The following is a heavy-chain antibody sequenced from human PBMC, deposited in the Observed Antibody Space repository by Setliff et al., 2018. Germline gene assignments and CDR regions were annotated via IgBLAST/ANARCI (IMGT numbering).Heavy chain of an antibody. V-gene: IGHV4-59*12. CDR2: ITYSGSA. J-gene: IGHJ5*02. D-gene: IGHD3-22*01. Sequence: PSETLSLTCNVSGVSITTFYWTWIRQPPGKGLEWIGFITYSGSANYHPSLKSRVTISLDTSKNQFSLRLSSVTAADTAVYYCARVDDVGSGYENWIDPWGRGTLVTVSS. CDR1: GVSITTFY. CDR3: ARVDDVGSGYENWIDP.